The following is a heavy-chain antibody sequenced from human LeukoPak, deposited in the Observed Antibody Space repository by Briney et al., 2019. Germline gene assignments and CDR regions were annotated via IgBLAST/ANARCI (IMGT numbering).Heavy chain of an antibody. CDR3: ASPRGFSYGYFDN. J-gene: IGHJ4*02. CDR1: GGSISSSNAY. CDR2: IYYSKNT. Sequence: SETLSLTCTVSGGSISSSNAYWGWIRQPPGKGLEWIGSIYYSKNTYYNPSLKSRVTISADTSKDQFSLTLGSVSATDTAVYYCASPRGFSYGYFDNWGQGTLVTVSS. D-gene: IGHD5-18*01. V-gene: IGHV4-39*01.